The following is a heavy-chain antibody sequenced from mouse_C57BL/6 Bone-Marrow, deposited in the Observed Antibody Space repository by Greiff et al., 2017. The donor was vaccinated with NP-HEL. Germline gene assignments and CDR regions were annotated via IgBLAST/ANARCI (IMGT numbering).Heavy chain of an antibody. CDR2: ISYDGSN. V-gene: IGHV3-6*01. D-gene: IGHD1-1*01. CDR1: GYSITSGYY. Sequence: ESGPGLVKPSQSLSLTCSVTGYSITSGYYWNWIRQFPGNKLEWMGYISYDGSNNYNPSLKNRISITRDTSKNQFFLKLNSVTTEDTATYYCARGADYYGYYYAMDYWGQGTSVTVSS. J-gene: IGHJ4*01. CDR3: ARGADYYGYYYAMDY.